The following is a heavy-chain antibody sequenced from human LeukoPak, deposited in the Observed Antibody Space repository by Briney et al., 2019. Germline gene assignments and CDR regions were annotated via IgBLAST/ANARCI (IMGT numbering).Heavy chain of an antibody. Sequence: AGGSLRLSCAASGFTFSDYYMSWIRQAPGKGLEWVSHISSSGRTRYYADSVEGRFTISRDNAKNSLYLQMNSLRAEDTAVYYCARVKEQWLGTIDYWGQGTLVTVSS. CDR3: ARVKEQWLGTIDY. V-gene: IGHV3-11*04. CDR2: ISSSGRTR. J-gene: IGHJ4*02. D-gene: IGHD6-19*01. CDR1: GFTFSDYY.